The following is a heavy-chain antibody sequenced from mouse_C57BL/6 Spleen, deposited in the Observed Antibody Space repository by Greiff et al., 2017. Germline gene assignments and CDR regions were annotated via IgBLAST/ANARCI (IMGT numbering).Heavy chain of an antibody. J-gene: IGHJ3*01. CDR3: ASLPLYDYDGFAY. CDR1: GYTFTSYW. Sequence: QVQLQQPGAELVKPGASVKLSCKASGYTFTSYWMHWVKQRPGQGLEWIGMIHPNSGSTNYNEKFKSKATLTVDKSASTAYMQLSSLTSDDSAVYYCASLPLYDYDGFAYWGQGTLVTVSA. V-gene: IGHV1-64*01. D-gene: IGHD2-4*01. CDR2: IHPNSGST.